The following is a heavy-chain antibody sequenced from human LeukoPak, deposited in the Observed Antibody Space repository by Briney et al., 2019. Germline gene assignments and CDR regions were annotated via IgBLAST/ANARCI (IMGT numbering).Heavy chain of an antibody. D-gene: IGHD6-19*01. CDR3: ARCPSSYYSGWGGRYGMDV. V-gene: IGHV3-11*01. CDR2: ISSSGSTI. J-gene: IGHJ6*02. CDR1: GFTLSDYY. Sequence: PGGSLRLSCAASGFTLSDYYMSWIRQAPGKGLEWVSYISSSGSTIYYADSVKGRFTISRDNAKNSLYLQMNSLRAEDTAVYYCARCPSSYYSGWGGRYGMDVWGQGTTVTVSS.